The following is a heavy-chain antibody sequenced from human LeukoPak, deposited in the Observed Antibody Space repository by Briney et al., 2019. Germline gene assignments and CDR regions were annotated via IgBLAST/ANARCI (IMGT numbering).Heavy chain of an antibody. D-gene: IGHD3-10*01. Sequence: GESLKISCKGSGYSFTSYWIGWLRQMPGKGLEWMGIIYPGDSDTRYSPSLQGQVTISADKSISPAYLQWSGLKASSTAMYYFAARAPDEGYFDYWGQGTLVTVSS. J-gene: IGHJ4*02. CDR3: AARAPDEGYFDY. CDR2: IYPGDSDT. V-gene: IGHV5-51*01. CDR1: GYSFTSYW.